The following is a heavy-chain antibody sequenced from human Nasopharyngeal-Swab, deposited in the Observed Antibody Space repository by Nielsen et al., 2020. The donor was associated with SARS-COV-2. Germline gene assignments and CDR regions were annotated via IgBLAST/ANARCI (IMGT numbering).Heavy chain of an antibody. D-gene: IGHD2-21*01. Sequence: ASVNVSCKASGYTFTAYYIHLVRQAPGQGLEWMGQINPNSGATIYSQKFQGRVTMTRDTSISTVYMDLGGLRSDDTDMYYCARVHYSYFGMDLWGKGTTVTVSS. V-gene: IGHV1-2*05. CDR3: ARVHYSYFGMDL. CDR2: INPNSGAT. J-gene: IGHJ6*04. CDR1: GYTFTAYY.